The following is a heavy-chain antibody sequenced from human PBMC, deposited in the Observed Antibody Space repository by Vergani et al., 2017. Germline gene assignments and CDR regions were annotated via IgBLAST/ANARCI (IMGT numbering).Heavy chain of an antibody. D-gene: IGHD3-16*02. CDR3: ARHLVFXGVIVKKPHALHI. Sequence: QLQLQESGPGLVKPSETLPLTCTLSGGSISSSSYYWGWVRQPPGKGLEWIGTVYYSGFTFYNPSLKSRVTISVDTSKNQFSLKLSSVTAADTAVYYCARHLVFXGVIVKKPHALHIWGQGRMVTVSS. CDR2: VYYSGFT. J-gene: IGHJ3*02. CDR1: GGSISSSSYY. V-gene: IGHV4-39*01.